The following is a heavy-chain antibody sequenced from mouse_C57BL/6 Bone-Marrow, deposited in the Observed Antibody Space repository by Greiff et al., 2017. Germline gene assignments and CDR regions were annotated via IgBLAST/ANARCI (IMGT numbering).Heavy chain of an antibody. J-gene: IGHJ3*01. Sequence: VQLVESGAELARPGASVKMSCKASGYTFTSYTMHWVKQRPGQGLEWIGYINPSSGYTKYNQKFKDKATLTADKSSSTAYMQLSSLTSEDSAVYDCARSIYYDYDGFAYWGQGTLVTVSA. V-gene: IGHV1-4*01. D-gene: IGHD2-4*01. CDR2: INPSSGYT. CDR3: ARSIYYDYDGFAY. CDR1: GYTFTSYT.